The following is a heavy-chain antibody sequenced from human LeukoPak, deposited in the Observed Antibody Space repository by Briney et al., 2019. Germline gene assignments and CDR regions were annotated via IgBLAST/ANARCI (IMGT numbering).Heavy chain of an antibody. D-gene: IGHD3-22*01. Sequence: PGGSLRLPCAASGFTFSSYVMHWVRQAPGKGLEWVAIISYDGSNEYYADSVKGRFTISRDNSENTLYLQMNSLRAEDTAVYYCAKDRWDSSGYYYLFDYWGQGTLVTVSS. CDR1: GFTFSSYV. V-gene: IGHV3-30*04. J-gene: IGHJ4*02. CDR3: AKDRWDSSGYYYLFDY. CDR2: ISYDGSNE.